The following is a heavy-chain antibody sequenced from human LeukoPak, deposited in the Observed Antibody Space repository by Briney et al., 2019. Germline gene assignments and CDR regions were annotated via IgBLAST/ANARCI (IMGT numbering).Heavy chain of an antibody. D-gene: IGHD4-11*01. V-gene: IGHV4-38-2*02. J-gene: IGHJ5*02. Sequence: SETLSLTCTVSGYSISSGYYWGWIRPPPGKGLEWIGSIYHSGSTYYNPSLKSRVTISVATSKNQFSLKLSSVTAADTAEYYCARDHWTTVSKYNWFVPWGQGTLVTVSS. CDR3: ARDHWTTVSKYNWFVP. CDR2: IYHSGST. CDR1: GYSISSGYY.